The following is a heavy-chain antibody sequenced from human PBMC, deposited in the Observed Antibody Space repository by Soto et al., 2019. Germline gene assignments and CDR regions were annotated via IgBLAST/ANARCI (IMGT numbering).Heavy chain of an antibody. V-gene: IGHV4-59*01. CDR1: GGSISNYY. D-gene: IGHD4-17*01. J-gene: IGHJ6*04. CDR3: ARDRSDYAAHYYGMDI. CDR2: IYYRGST. Sequence: SETLSLTCTVSGGSISNYYWSWIRQTPGRGLEWIGYIYYRGSTNYNPSLKSRVTISVDTSRNQFSLRLSSVTAADTAVHYCARDRSDYAAHYYGMDIWGKGTTVAVSS.